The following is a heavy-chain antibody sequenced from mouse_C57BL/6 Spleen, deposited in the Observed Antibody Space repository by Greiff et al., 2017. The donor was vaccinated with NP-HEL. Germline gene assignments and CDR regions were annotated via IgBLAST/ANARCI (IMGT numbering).Heavy chain of an antibody. CDR2: IYPYNDGT. CDR3: ARWGLYYDYEAWFAY. Sequence: EVQLQQSGPELVKPGASVKMSCKASGYTFTSYVMHWVKQKPGQGLEWIGYIYPYNDGTKYNEKFKGKATLTSDKSSSTAYMELSSLTSEDSAVYYCARWGLYYDYEAWFAYWGQGTLVTVSA. J-gene: IGHJ3*01. CDR1: GYTFTSYV. D-gene: IGHD2-4*01. V-gene: IGHV1-14*01.